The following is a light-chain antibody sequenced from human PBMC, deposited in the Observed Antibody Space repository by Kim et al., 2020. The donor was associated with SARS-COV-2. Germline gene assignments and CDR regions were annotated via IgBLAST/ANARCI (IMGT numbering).Light chain of an antibody. V-gene: IGLV3-1*01. CDR3: QAWDSFTAV. Sequence: GSPGQTASITCAGDKLGDKLASWYQQKAGQSPVLVRYQNRKRPSGIPERFSGSNSGNTATLTISATQAVDEADYFCQAWDSFTAVFGGGTQLTVL. J-gene: IGLJ3*02. CDR2: QNR. CDR1: KLGDKL.